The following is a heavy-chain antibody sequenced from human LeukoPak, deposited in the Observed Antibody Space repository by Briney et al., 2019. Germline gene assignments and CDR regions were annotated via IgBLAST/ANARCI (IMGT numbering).Heavy chain of an antibody. CDR2: INHSGST. Sequence: SETLSLTCAVYGGSFSGYYWSWIRQPPGKGLEWIGEINHSGSTNYNPSLKSRVTISVDTSKNQFSLKLSSVTAADTAVYYCASRRMAAPAPIDPWGQGTLVTVSS. V-gene: IGHV4-34*01. J-gene: IGHJ5*02. CDR3: ASRRMAAPAPIDP. CDR1: GGSFSGYY. D-gene: IGHD1-14*01.